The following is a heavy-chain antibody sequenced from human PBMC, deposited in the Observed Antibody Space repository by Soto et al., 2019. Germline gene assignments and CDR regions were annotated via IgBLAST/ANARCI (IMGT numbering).Heavy chain of an antibody. Sequence: PSETLSLTCAVYGGSFSGYYWSWIHQPPGKGLEWIGEINHSGSTNYNPSLKSRVTISVDTSKNQFSLKLSSVTAADTAVYYCATEAAAGTLRRNWFDPWGQGTLVTVPS. CDR2: INHSGST. J-gene: IGHJ5*02. D-gene: IGHD6-13*01. CDR3: ATEAAAGTLRRNWFDP. CDR1: GGSFSGYY. V-gene: IGHV4-34*01.